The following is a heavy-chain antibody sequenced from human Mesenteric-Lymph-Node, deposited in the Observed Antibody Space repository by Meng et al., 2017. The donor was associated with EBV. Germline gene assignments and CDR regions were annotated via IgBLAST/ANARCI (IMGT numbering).Heavy chain of an antibody. Sequence: QVQVQQWGSGMLQPSETLSLTGAVYGESFSGYYWSWIRQPPGKGLEWIGEINHSGTTNYNPSLESRVTISVDTSKNQLSLKLTSLTAADTAVYYCARLGNGHWGQGTLVTVSS. CDR3: ARLGNGH. V-gene: IGHV4-34*01. J-gene: IGHJ4*02. CDR1: GESFSGYY. CDR2: INHSGTT.